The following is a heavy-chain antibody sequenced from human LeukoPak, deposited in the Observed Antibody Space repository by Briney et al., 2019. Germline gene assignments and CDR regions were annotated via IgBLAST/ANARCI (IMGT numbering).Heavy chain of an antibody. CDR2: IYHSGST. Sequence: SETLSLTCAVSGGSISSGGYSWSWIRQPPGKGLEWIGYIYHSGSTYYNPSLKSRVTISVDRSKNQFSLKLSSVTAADTAVYYCARGPPAGSSRHYYGMDVWGQGTTVTVSS. J-gene: IGHJ6*02. V-gene: IGHV4-30-2*01. CDR3: ARGPPAGSSRHYYGMDV. CDR1: GGSISSGGYS. D-gene: IGHD6-6*01.